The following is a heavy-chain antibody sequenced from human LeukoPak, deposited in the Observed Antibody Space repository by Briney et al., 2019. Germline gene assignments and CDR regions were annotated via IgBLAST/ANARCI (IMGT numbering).Heavy chain of an antibody. Sequence: SETLSLTCTVSGGSISSYYWSWIRQPPGKGLEWIGYIHTSGSTNYNPSLKRRVTISVDTSKSQFSPKLTSVTAADTAVYYCASGRWLQLPNYWGQGTLVTVSS. CDR1: GGSISSYY. J-gene: IGHJ4*02. D-gene: IGHD5-24*01. CDR3: ASGRWLQLPNY. CDR2: IHTSGST. V-gene: IGHV4-4*09.